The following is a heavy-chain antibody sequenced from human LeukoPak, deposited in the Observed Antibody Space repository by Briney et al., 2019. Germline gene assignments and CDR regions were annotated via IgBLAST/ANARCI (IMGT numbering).Heavy chain of an antibody. CDR1: GFTFSTYS. V-gene: IGHV3-48*01. J-gene: IGHJ4*02. D-gene: IGHD3-10*01. Sequence: GGSLRLSCAASGFTFSTYSMNWVRQAPGKGLEWVSFIRHDSTDLYYADSVKGRFTISRDNVKNLLYLQMNSLTAEDTAVYYCARDWFGETVWGRGTLVTVSS. CDR3: ARDWFGETV. CDR2: IRHDSTDL.